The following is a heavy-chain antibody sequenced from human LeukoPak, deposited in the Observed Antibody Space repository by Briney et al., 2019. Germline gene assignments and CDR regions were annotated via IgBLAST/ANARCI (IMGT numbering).Heavy chain of an antibody. CDR2: IKTDGSET. V-gene: IGHV3-7*03. D-gene: IGHD6-19*01. Sequence: GGSLRLSCAASGFNFKDHWMDWVRQAPGKGLEWVGHIKTDGSETYYLDSLRGRFSISRDNTNNALYLQMNSLRVEDTAVYYCVKNNGWFHLAQWGQGTLVTVSS. CDR1: GFNFKDHW. CDR3: VKNNGWFHLAQ. J-gene: IGHJ4*02.